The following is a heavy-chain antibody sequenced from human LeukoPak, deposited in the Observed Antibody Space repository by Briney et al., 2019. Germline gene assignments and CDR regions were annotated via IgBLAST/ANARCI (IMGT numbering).Heavy chain of an antibody. D-gene: IGHD6-6*01. J-gene: IGHJ6*03. CDR2: INHSGST. V-gene: IGHV4-34*01. CDR1: FGSFSGYS. Sequence: SETLSLTCAVYFGSFSGYSWSWIRQPPGKGLEWIGEINHSGSTNYNPSLKSRVTISVDTSKNQFSLKLTSVTAADTAVYYCARRAKYSSPFYYYYMDVWGKGTTVTVSS. CDR3: ARRAKYSSPFYYYYMDV.